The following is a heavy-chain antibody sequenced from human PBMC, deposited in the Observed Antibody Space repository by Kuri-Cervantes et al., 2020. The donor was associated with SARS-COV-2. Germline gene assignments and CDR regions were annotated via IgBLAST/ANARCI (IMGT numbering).Heavy chain of an antibody. V-gene: IGHV3-21*01. CDR2: ISSSSSYI. Sequence: GESLKISCAASGFTFSSYSMNWVRQAPGKGLEWVSSISSSSSYIYYADSVKGRFTISRDNAKNSLYLQMNSLRAEGTAVYYCARDLFGGGGYYYGMNVWGQGTTVTVSS. CDR3: ARDLFGGGGYYYGMNV. J-gene: IGHJ6*02. D-gene: IGHD4-23*01. CDR1: GFTFSSYS.